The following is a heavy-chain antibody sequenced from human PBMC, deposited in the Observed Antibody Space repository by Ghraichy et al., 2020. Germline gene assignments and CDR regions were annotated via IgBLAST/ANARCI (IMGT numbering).Heavy chain of an antibody. CDR1: GFTFSSYE. D-gene: IGHD1-26*01. V-gene: IGHV3-48*03. CDR2: ISSSGSTI. J-gene: IGHJ4*02. CDR3: ARGRSGELLSGYFDY. Sequence: GGSLRLSCAASGFTFSSYEMNWVRQAPGKGLEWVSYISSSGSTIYYADSVKGRFTISRDNAKNSLYLQMNSLRAEDTAVYCCARGRSGELLSGYFDYWGQGTLVTVSS.